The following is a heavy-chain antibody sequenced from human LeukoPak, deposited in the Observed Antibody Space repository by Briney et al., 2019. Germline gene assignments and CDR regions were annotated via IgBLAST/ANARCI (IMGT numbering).Heavy chain of an antibody. V-gene: IGHV1/OR15-1*04. CDR1: GYIFTDYY. Sequence: ASVKVSCKASGYIFTDYYMHWVRQAPGQELGWMGRINPNSGGTNYAQKFQGRATMTRNTSISTAYMELSSLRSEDTAVYYCASRGYSSGGFDYWGQGTLVTVSS. D-gene: IGHD6-19*01. J-gene: IGHJ4*02. CDR3: ASRGYSSGGFDY. CDR2: INPNSGGT.